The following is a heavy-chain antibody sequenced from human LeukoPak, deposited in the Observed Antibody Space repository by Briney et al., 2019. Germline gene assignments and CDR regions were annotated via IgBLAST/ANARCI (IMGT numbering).Heavy chain of an antibody. CDR3: AKAYCSGGSCYPDI. CDR2: ISWNSGSI. V-gene: IGHV3-9*01. J-gene: IGHJ3*02. Sequence: GGSLRLSCAASGFTFVDYAMHWVRQAPGKGLEWVSGISWNSGSIGYADSVKGRFTISRDNAKNSLYLQMNSLRAEDTALYYCAKAYCSGGSCYPDIWGQGTMVTVSS. CDR1: GFTFVDYA. D-gene: IGHD2-15*01.